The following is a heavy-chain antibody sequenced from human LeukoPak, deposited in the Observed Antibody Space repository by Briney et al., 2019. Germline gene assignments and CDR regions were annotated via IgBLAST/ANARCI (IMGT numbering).Heavy chain of an antibody. V-gene: IGHV4-59*01. CDR2: MYYSGST. Sequence: SETLSLTCTVSGGSISSYYWSWIRQPPGKGLEWIGYMYYSGSTNYNPSLKSRLTISVDTSKNQFSLKLSSVTAADTAVYYCARALFLVRGVPNWFDPWGQGTLVTVSS. D-gene: IGHD3-10*01. CDR1: GGSISSYY. CDR3: ARALFLVRGVPNWFDP. J-gene: IGHJ5*02.